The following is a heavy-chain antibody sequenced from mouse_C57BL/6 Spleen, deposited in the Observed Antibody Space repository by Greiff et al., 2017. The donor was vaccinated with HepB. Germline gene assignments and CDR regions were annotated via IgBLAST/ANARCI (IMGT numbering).Heavy chain of an antibody. D-gene: IGHD1-1*02. J-gene: IGHJ2*01. CDR2: IYPGDGDT. CDR1: GYAFSSSW. V-gene: IGHV1-82*01. CDR3: ARDYGYLDY. Sequence: VKPGASVKISCKASGYAFSSSWMNWVKQRPGKGLEWIGRIYPGDGDTNYNGKFKGKATLTADKSSSTAYMQLSSLTSEDSAVYFCARDYGYLDYWGQGTTLTVSS.